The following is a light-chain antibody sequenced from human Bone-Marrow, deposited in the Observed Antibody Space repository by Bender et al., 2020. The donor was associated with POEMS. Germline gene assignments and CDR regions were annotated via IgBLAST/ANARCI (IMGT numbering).Light chain of an antibody. J-gene: IGLJ3*02. V-gene: IGLV1-44*01. CDR2: SSH. Sequence: QSVLTQPPSASGTPGQRVTISCSGGSSNIGAHAVNWYQHLPGTAPKLLIYSSHRRPSEVPDRFTGSRSGTSASLAISGLQSEDEADYYCAVWDDSLNGWVVGGVTKMTVL. CDR1: SSNIGAHA. CDR3: AVWDDSLNGWV.